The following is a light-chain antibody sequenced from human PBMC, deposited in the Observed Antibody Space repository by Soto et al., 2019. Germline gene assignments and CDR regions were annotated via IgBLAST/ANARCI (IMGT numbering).Light chain of an antibody. J-gene: IGKJ5*01. CDR3: QQLNSYPPIT. Sequence: EIVLTQSPATLSLSPGERATLSCRASQSVSSYLAWYQQKPGQAPRLLIYDASNRATGIPARFSGSGSGTEFTLTISSLQPEDFATYYCQQLNSYPPITFGQGTRLEIK. V-gene: IGKV3-11*01. CDR2: DAS. CDR1: QSVSSY.